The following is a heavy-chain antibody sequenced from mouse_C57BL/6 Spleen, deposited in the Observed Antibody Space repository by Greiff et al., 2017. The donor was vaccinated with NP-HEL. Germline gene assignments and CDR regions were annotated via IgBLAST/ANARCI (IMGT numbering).Heavy chain of an antibody. CDR2: IHPNSGSI. V-gene: IGHV1-64*01. CDR3: ARHGSSHFAD. CDR1: GYTFTSYW. J-gene: IGHJ3*01. D-gene: IGHD1-1*01. Sequence: QVQLQQPGAELVKPGASVKLSCKASGYTFTSYWMHWVKQRPGQGLEWIGMIHPNSGSINYNEKFKSKATLTVYKSSSTAYMQLSSLTSEDSAVYYCARHGSSHFADWGQGTLVTVSA.